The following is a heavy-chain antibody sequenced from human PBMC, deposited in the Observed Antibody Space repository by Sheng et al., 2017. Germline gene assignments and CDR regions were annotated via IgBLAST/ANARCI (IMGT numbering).Heavy chain of an antibody. V-gene: IGHV1-69*01. J-gene: IGHJ6*02. D-gene: IGHD6-6*01. Sequence: QVQLVQSGAEVKKPGSSVKVSCKVSGGTFSSYAISWVRQAPGQGLEWMGGIIPIFGTANYAQKFQGRVTITADESTSTAYMELSSLRSEDTAVYYCARDGTFSIAARQGYYGMDVWGQGTTVTVSS. CDR1: GGTFSSYA. CDR2: IIPIFGTA. CDR3: ARDGTFSIAARQGYYGMDV.